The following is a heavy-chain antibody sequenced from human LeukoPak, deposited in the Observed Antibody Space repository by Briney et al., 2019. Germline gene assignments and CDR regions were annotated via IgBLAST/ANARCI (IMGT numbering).Heavy chain of an antibody. J-gene: IGHJ4*02. Sequence: SETLSLTCTVSGVSISSSNYYWGWIRQPPGKGLEWIGSIYYSGSTYYNPSLKSRLTISVDRSRTQFSLNLGSVTAADTAVYYCARHSPVPTVVTPGLLDYWGQGTLVTVSS. CDR1: GVSISSSNYY. D-gene: IGHD4-23*01. CDR2: IYYSGST. V-gene: IGHV4-39*01. CDR3: ARHSPVPTVVTPGLLDY.